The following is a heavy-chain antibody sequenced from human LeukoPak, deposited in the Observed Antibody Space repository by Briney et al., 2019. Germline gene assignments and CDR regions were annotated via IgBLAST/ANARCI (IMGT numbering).Heavy chain of an antibody. D-gene: IGHD5-24*01. V-gene: IGHV4-59*01. CDR1: GASISSYY. CDR3: ARDGYKQGYFDY. Sequence: SETLSLTCTVSGASISSYYWSWIRQPPGKGLEWIGYIYYSGSTNYNPSLESRVTISVDTSKNQFSLKLSSVTAADTAVYYCARDGYKQGYFDYWGQGTLVTVSS. CDR2: IYYSGST. J-gene: IGHJ4*02.